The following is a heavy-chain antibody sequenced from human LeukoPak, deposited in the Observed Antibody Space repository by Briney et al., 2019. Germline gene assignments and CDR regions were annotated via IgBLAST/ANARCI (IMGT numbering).Heavy chain of an antibody. CDR1: GGTFSSYA. J-gene: IGHJ6*03. D-gene: IGHD1-26*01. V-gene: IGHV1-69*13. CDR3: AAQGGGAVGATLDYYYYVDV. CDR2: IIPIFGTA. Sequence: SVKVPCKASGGTFSSYAISWVRQAPGQGLEWMGGIIPIFGTANYAQKFQGRVTITADESTSTAYMELSSLRSEDTTVYYCAAQGGGAVGATLDYYYYVDVWGKGTTVTVSS.